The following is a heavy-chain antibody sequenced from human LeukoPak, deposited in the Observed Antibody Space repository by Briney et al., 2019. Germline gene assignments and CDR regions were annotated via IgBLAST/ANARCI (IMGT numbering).Heavy chain of an antibody. Sequence: ASVKVSCKASGYTFTSYGISWVRQALGQGLEWMGWISAYNGNTNYAQKLQGRVTMTTDTSTSTAYMELRSLRSDDTAVYYCARDASGYDYGYIDYWGQGTLVTVSS. J-gene: IGHJ4*02. CDR2: ISAYNGNT. CDR1: GYTFTSYG. CDR3: ARDASGYDYGYIDY. V-gene: IGHV1-18*01. D-gene: IGHD5-12*01.